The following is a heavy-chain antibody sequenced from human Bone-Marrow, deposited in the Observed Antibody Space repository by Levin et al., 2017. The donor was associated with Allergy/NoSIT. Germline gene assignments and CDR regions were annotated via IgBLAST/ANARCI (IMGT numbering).Heavy chain of an antibody. CDR1: GGTFIKFS. Sequence: SVKVSCKASGGTFIKFSIIWVRQAPGQGPEWMGGTIPIFGSPHYAQRFQGRVTITADEGTNTVYMGLRNLTSEDTAVYYCATAARNIYCSGSSCYSDYWGQGTLVTVSS. D-gene: IGHD2-15*01. CDR3: ATAARNIYCSGSSCYSDY. CDR2: TIPIFGSP. J-gene: IGHJ4*02. V-gene: IGHV1-69*13.